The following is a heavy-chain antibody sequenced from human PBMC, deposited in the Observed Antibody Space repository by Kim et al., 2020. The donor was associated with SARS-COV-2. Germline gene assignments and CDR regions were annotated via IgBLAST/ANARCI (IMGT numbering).Heavy chain of an antibody. CDR2: IYWDDDK. J-gene: IGHJ4*02. CDR1: GFSLSTSGVG. V-gene: IGHV2-5*02. D-gene: IGHD1-1*01. Sequence: SGPTLVKPTQTLTLTCTFSGFSLSTSGVGVGWIRQPPGKALEWLALIYWDDDKRYSPSLKSRLTITKDTSKNQVVLTMTTMDPVDTATYYCAHRPNGWKGACFDYWGQGTLVSVSS. CDR3: AHRPNGWKGACFDY.